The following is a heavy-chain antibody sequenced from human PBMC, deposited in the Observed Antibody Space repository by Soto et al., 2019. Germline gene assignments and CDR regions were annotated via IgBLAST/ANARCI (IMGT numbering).Heavy chain of an antibody. CDR1: GGSFNGYY. CDR3: ASQRRTENTFDY. J-gene: IGHJ4*02. CDR2: INHSGRT. D-gene: IGHD4-17*01. Sequence: QVQLRQWGAGLVKPSATLSLTCAVYGGSFNGYYWNWIRQPPGKGLEWIGEINHSGRTNYNQSLKSRVSIPVDTSKNQFSLRRSSVTAADTAVYYCASQRRTENTFDYWGQGTLFTVSS. V-gene: IGHV4-34*01.